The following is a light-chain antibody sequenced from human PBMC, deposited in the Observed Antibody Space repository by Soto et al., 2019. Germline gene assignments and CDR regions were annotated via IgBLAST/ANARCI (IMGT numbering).Light chain of an antibody. J-gene: IGLJ1*01. V-gene: IGLV2-14*01. CDR1: SSDVGGYNY. Sequence: QSVLTQPASVSGSPGQSITISCTGTSSDVGGYNYVSWYQQHPGKAPKLMIYEVSNRPSGVSNRFSGSKSGNTASLTISGLQAEDEAEYYCSSYTSGSTLCVFGTGTKVTVL. CDR3: SSYTSGSTLCV. CDR2: EVS.